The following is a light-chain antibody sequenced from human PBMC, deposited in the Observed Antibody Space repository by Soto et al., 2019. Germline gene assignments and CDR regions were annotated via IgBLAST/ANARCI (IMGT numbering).Light chain of an antibody. CDR2: AAS. Sequence: DIQMTQSPPSVSASIGDRVTISCRASQSIYKWLVWYQQKPGKAPKLLIYAASSLLSGVPSRFSCSGYGTDFTLTISSLQPEDFATYYCQQADSCHRSFGGGTKVEI. CDR1: QSIYKW. V-gene: IGKV1-12*01. J-gene: IGKJ4*01. CDR3: QQADSCHRS.